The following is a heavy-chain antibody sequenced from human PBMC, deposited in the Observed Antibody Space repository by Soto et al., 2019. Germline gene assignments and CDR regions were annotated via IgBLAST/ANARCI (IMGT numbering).Heavy chain of an antibody. CDR3: ASAPYANYYYYMAV. J-gene: IGHJ6*03. V-gene: IGHV3-23*01. D-gene: IGHD2-8*01. CDR2: NSGDGGRT. CDR1: GFTFSSYG. Sequence: PGGSLRLSCAASGFTFSSYGMIWVRQAPGKGLEWVSANSGDGGRTYYADSVKGRFTISRDNSKNTLYLQMNSLRAEDTAVYYCASAPYANYYYYMAVWGKGTTVTVSS.